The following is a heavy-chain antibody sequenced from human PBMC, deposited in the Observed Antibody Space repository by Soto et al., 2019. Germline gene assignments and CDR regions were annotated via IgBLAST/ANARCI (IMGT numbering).Heavy chain of an antibody. D-gene: IGHD3-16*01. CDR3: ARGVDYGHSDY. CDR2: IYYSGST. Sequence: PSETLSLTCTVSGGSISSGGYYWSWIRQHPGKGLEWIGYIYYSGSTYYNPSLESRVTISVDTSKNQFSLKLSSVTAADTAVYYCARGVDYGHSDYWGQGTLVTVSS. V-gene: IGHV4-31*03. CDR1: GGSISSGGYY. J-gene: IGHJ4*02.